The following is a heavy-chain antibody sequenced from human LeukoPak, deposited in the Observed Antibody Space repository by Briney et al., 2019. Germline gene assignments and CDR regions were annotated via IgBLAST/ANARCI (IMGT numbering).Heavy chain of an antibody. V-gene: IGHV3-23*01. D-gene: IGHD6-19*01. Sequence: GGSLRLSCAASGFTFSSYAMSWVRQAPGKGLEWVSAISASGGSTYYADSVKGRFTISRDNSKNTLYLQMNSLRAEDTAVYYCAKAYSSGWYTRPDYWGQGTLVTVSS. J-gene: IGHJ4*02. CDR2: ISASGGST. CDR3: AKAYSSGWYTRPDY. CDR1: GFTFSSYA.